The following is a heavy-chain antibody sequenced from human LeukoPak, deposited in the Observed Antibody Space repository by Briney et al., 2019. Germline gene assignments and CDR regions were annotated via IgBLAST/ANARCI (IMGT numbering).Heavy chain of an antibody. CDR3: ARAYEGIAAADY. V-gene: IGHV4-59*01. CDR2: IYYSGST. D-gene: IGHD6-13*01. CDR1: GGSISSYY. Sequence: SETLSLTCAVSGGSISSYYWSWIRQPPGKGLEWIGYIYYSGSTNYNPSLKSRVTISVDTSKNQFSLKLSSVTAADTAVYYCARAYEGIAAADYWGQGTLVTVSS. J-gene: IGHJ4*02.